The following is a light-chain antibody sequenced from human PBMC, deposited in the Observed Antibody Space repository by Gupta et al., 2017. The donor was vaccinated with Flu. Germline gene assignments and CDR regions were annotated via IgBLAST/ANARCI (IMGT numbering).Light chain of an antibody. V-gene: IGLV3-19*01. J-gene: IGLJ2*01. CDR1: SLRSSY. CDR2: AKN. CDR3: NSRDSSDNHQAV. Sequence: SSELTQDPAVSVALGQTVRLTCQGDSLRSSYASWYQQKPGQAPVLVIYAKNNRPSGIPDRFSGSSSGNTASLTITGAQAEDEADYYCNSRDSSDNHQAVFGGGTKLTVL.